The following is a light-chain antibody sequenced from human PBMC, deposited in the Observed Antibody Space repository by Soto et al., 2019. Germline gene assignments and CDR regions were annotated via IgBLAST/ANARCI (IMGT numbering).Light chain of an antibody. CDR2: ENN. J-gene: IGLJ1*01. V-gene: IGLV1-44*01. Sequence: QSVLTQPPSASGAPGQRVTISCSGSASNIGRDPVNWYQQVPGTAPKLLIYENNHRPSGVPDRFSGPKSGTSASLVISGLHSEDEAEYFCAGWDGSLKGFVFGTGTKVTVL. CDR1: ASNIGRDP. CDR3: AGWDGSLKGFV.